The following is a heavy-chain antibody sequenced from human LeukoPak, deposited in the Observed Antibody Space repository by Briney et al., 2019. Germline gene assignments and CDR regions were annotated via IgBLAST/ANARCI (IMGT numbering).Heavy chain of an antibody. D-gene: IGHD1-26*01. J-gene: IGHJ4*02. V-gene: IGHV3-33*06. CDR3: AKDLSGGSYYYFDY. CDR1: GFTFSSYE. CDR2: IWYDGSNK. Sequence: PGGSLRLSCAASGFTFSSYEMNWVRQAPGKGLEWVAVIWYDGSNKYYVDSVKGRFTIFRDDSKNTLYLQMNSLRAEDTAVYYCAKDLSGGSYYYFDYWGQGTLVTVSS.